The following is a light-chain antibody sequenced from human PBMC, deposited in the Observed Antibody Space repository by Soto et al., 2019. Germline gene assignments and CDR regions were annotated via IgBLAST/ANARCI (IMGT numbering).Light chain of an antibody. J-gene: IGKJ5*01. CDR2: DAS. CDR1: QSISGW. V-gene: IGKV1-5*01. CDR3: QQYNNYPLT. Sequence: DFQMTQFPSTLSASVGDRVTITCRASQSISGWLAWYQQKPGKAPNLLIYDASTLQSGVPSRFSGSGFGTEFTLTISSLQPDDFATYYCQQYNNYPLTFGQGTRLEIK.